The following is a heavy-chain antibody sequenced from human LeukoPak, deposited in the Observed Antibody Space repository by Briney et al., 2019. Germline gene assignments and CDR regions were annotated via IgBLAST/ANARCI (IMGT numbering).Heavy chain of an antibody. CDR2: INPNSGGT. CDR3: APSDAYSYYFDY. Sequence: SVKVSCKASGYTFTGYYIHGVRQAPGQGLEWMGWINPNSGGTNYAQRFQGRVTMTRDTSISTAYMELSRLKSDDTAVYYCAPSDAYSYYFDYWGQGTLVTVSS. CDR1: GYTFTGYY. V-gene: IGHV1-2*02. J-gene: IGHJ4*02. D-gene: IGHD3-16*01.